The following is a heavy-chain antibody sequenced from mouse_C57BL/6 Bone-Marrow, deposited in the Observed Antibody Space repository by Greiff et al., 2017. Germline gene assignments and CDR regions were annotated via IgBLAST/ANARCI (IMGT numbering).Heavy chain of an antibody. Sequence: VKLVESGPGLVAPSQSLSITCTVSGFSLTSYAISWVRQPPGQGLEWLGVICPGGGTNYNSDLKSRLSISKDNSKSKVFLKMNSLQTADTAGYYCASLWEFDYWGQGTTLTVSS. J-gene: IGHJ2*01. D-gene: IGHD1-1*01. CDR1: GFSLTSYA. CDR3: ASLWEFDY. CDR2: ICPGGGT. V-gene: IGHV2-9-1*01.